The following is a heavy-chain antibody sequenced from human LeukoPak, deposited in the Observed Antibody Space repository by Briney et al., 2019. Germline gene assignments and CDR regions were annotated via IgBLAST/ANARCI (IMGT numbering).Heavy chain of an antibody. Sequence: GGSLRLSCAASGVTVSSNYMSWVRQAPGKGLEWVSVIYSGGSTYYAESVKGRFTISRDNSKNTLYLQMSSLRAEDTAVYYCARYLGYSSGCYFDYWGQGTLVTVSS. CDR2: IYSGGST. D-gene: IGHD6-19*01. CDR3: ARYLGYSSGCYFDY. J-gene: IGHJ4*02. CDR1: GVTVSSNY. V-gene: IGHV3-53*01.